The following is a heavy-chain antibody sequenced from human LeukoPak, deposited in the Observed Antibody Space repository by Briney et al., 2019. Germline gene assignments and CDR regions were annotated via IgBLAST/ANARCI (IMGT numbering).Heavy chain of an antibody. D-gene: IGHD3-3*01. J-gene: IGHJ3*02. Sequence: PSETLSLTCAVYGGSFSGYYWSWIRQPPGKGLEWIGEINHSGGTYYNPSLKSRVTISVDTSKNHFSLKLSSVTAADTAIYYCARHGGRYYDDVFHIWGQGTMVTVSS. CDR2: INHSGGT. V-gene: IGHV4-34*01. CDR3: ARHGGRYYDDVFHI. CDR1: GGSFSGYY.